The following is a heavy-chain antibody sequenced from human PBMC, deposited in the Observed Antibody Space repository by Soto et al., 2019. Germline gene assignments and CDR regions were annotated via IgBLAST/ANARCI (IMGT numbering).Heavy chain of an antibody. CDR3: ARDPAYGDYVRYYYGMDV. CDR2: ISSSSSYI. Sequence: EVQLVESGGGLVKPGGSLRLSCAASGFTFSSYSMNWVRQAPGKGLEWVSSISSSSSYIYYADSVKGRFTISRDNAKNSLYLQMNSLRAEDTAVYYCARDPAYGDYVRYYYGMDVWGQGTTVTVSS. CDR1: GFTFSSYS. D-gene: IGHD4-17*01. V-gene: IGHV3-21*01. J-gene: IGHJ6*02.